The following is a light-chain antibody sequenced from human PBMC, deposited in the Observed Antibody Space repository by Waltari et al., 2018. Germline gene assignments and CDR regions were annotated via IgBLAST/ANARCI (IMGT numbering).Light chain of an antibody. J-gene: IGLJ2*01. CDR1: VLPKHF. Sequence: FELTQPPSVSVSPGQTARITCSADVLPKHFVYWYQQKSGRAPMVVIYKDRQRPPGIPERFAGSSSGTTVTLIISGVQAEDDADYYCQASDGGVTVIFGGGTKLTVL. CDR3: QASDGGVTVI. CDR2: KDR. V-gene: IGLV3-25*03.